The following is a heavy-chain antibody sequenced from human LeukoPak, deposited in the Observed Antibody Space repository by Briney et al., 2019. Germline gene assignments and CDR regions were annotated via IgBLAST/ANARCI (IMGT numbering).Heavy chain of an antibody. J-gene: IGHJ4*02. Sequence: PGGSLRLSCAASGFTFSSYGMHWVRQAPGKGLEWVAVIWYDGSNKYYADSVKGRFTISRDNSKNTLYLQMNSLIAEDTAVYYCAKGDDYVWGSYRYLDYWGQGTLVTVSS. CDR1: GFTFSSYG. D-gene: IGHD3-16*02. CDR2: IWYDGSNK. V-gene: IGHV3-33*06. CDR3: AKGDDYVWGSYRYLDY.